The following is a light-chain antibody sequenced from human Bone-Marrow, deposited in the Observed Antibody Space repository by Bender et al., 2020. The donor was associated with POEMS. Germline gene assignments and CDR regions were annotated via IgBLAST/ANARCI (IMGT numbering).Light chain of an antibody. CDR3: SAGDDTRSGYV. J-gene: IGLJ6*01. CDR2: YDD. Sequence: QSVLTQPPSASGTPGHRVTISCSGSSSSIGSNTVNWYQQLPGEAPKLLIYYDDLLTPGVSDRFSASKSGTAATLSISERRSSDEGDYCCSAGDDTRSGYVFGSGTNLTVL. CDR1: SSSIGSNT. V-gene: IGLV1-36*01.